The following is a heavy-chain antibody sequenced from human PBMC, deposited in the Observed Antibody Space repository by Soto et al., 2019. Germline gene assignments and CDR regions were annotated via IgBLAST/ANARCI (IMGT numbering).Heavy chain of an antibody. V-gene: IGHV4-59*01. J-gene: IGHJ4*02. Sequence: PSETLSLTCTVSGGSISSYYWSWIRQPPGKGLEWFGYIYYSGSTNYNPSLKSRVTISVDTSKNQFSLKLSSVSAADTAVYYCARGYCSGGSCYDLFDYWGQGTLVTVS. CDR1: GGSISSYY. CDR3: ARGYCSGGSCYDLFDY. D-gene: IGHD2-15*01. CDR2: IYYSGST.